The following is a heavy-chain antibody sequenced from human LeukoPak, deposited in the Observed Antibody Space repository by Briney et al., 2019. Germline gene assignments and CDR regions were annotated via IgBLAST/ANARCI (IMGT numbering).Heavy chain of an antibody. V-gene: IGHV3-33*01. CDR2: IGFDGSNK. J-gene: IGHJ4*02. Sequence: PGRSLRLSCAASGFTFSSYGMHWVRQAPGKGLEWVAVIGFDGSNKYYADSVKGRFTISRDNSKNTLYLQMNSLRAEDSAVYFCARDEAYGSGSYYPGGYWGQGTLVTVSS. D-gene: IGHD3-10*01. CDR1: GFTFSSYG. CDR3: ARDEAYGSGSYYPGGY.